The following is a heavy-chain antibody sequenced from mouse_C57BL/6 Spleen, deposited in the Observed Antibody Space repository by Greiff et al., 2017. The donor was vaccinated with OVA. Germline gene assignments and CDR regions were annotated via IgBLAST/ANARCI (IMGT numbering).Heavy chain of an antibody. CDR3: ARDYGYDDYAMDY. CDR1: GYAFSSSW. CDR2: IYPGDGDT. J-gene: IGHJ4*01. D-gene: IGHD2-2*01. V-gene: IGHV1-82*01. Sequence: QVQLKESGPELVKPGASVKISCKASGYAFSSSWMNWVKQRPGKGLEWIGRIYPGDGDTNYNGKFKGKATLTADKSSSTAYMQLSSLTSEDSAVYFCARDYGYDDYAMDYWGQGTSVTVSS.